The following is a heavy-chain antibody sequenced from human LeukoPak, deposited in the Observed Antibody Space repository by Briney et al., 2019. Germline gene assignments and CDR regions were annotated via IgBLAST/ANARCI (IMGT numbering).Heavy chain of an antibody. D-gene: IGHD3-9*01. V-gene: IGHV1-18*01. J-gene: IGHJ4*02. CDR2: ISAYNGNT. CDR1: GYTFTSYG. Sequence: ASVKVSCKASGYTFTSYGISLVRQAPGQGLEWMGWISAYNGNTNYAQKLQGRVTMTTDTSTSTAYMELSRLRSDDTAVYYCARDGARYDILTGYGFDYWGQGTLVTVSS. CDR3: ARDGARYDILTGYGFDY.